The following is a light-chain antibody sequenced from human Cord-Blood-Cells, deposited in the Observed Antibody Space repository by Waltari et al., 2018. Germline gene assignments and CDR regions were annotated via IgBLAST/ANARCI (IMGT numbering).Light chain of an antibody. V-gene: IGKV1-33*01. CDR3: QQYDNLSYT. Sequence: DIPMTQSPSSLSASVGDRVTITGQASQDISNYLNWYQQKPGKAPKLLIYDASNLETGVPSRFSGSGSGTDFTFTISSLQPEDIATYYCQQYDNLSYTFGQGTKLEIK. CDR1: QDISNY. CDR2: DAS. J-gene: IGKJ2*01.